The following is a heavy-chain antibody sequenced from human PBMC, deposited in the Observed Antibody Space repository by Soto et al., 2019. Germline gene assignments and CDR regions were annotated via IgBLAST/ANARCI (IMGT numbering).Heavy chain of an antibody. D-gene: IGHD3-16*01. V-gene: IGHV4-4*07. CDR1: GGSINSHY. CDR2: IYTTGST. CDR3: ARALVYYETTGHPNWYFDL. Sequence: QVQLQGSGPGLVKPSETLSLTCTVSGGSINSHYWNWIREPAGKGLEWIGRIYTTGSTDYNPSLKRRVTLSVNTSKSQISLRLTSVTAADTAVYFCARALVYYETTGHPNWYFDLWGRGTLVTVSS. J-gene: IGHJ2*01.